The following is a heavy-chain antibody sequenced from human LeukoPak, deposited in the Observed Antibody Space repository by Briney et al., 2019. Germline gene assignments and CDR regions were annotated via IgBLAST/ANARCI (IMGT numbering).Heavy chain of an antibody. CDR1: GGSISRYY. D-gene: IGHD6-13*01. V-gene: IGHV4-59*08. Sequence: PSETLSLTCTVSGGSISRYYWSWIRQPPGKGLEWIGYIYYSGSTNYNPSLKSRVTISVDTSKNQFSLKLSSVTAADTAVYYCARRYSSSHGAFDIWGQGTMVTVSS. CDR2: IYYSGST. CDR3: ARRYSSSHGAFDI. J-gene: IGHJ3*02.